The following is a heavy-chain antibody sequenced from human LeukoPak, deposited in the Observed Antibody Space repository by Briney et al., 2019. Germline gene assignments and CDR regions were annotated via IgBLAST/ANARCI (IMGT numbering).Heavy chain of an antibody. CDR3: AREGPGSGNSYYYYMDV. Sequence: GGSLRLSCAASGFTFSTYSMTWVRQAPGKGLEWVSSISSSSSYIYYADSVKGRFTISRDNAKNSLYLQMNSLRAEDTAVYYCAREGPGSGNSYYYYMDVWGKGTTVTISS. CDR2: ISSSSSYI. V-gene: IGHV3-21*01. D-gene: IGHD3-10*01. J-gene: IGHJ6*03. CDR1: GFTFSTYS.